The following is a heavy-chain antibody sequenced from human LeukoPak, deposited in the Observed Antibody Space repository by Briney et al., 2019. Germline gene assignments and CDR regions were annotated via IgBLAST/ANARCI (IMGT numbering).Heavy chain of an antibody. V-gene: IGHV4-59*01. CDR2: ISYSGST. Sequence: SETLSLTCTVSGGSISTYYWTWIRQPPGKGLEWIGYISYSGSTNYNPSLKSRVTFSVDTSKSQFSLKLSSVTAADAAVYYCARDLTAMVKEGAFDIWGQGTMVTVSS. CDR1: GGSISTYY. D-gene: IGHD5-18*01. CDR3: ARDLTAMVKEGAFDI. J-gene: IGHJ3*02.